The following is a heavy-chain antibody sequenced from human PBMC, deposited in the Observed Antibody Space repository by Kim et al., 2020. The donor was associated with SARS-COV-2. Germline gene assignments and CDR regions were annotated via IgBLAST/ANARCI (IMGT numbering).Heavy chain of an antibody. CDR3: ARTRKHYYGSGSYVP. D-gene: IGHD3-10*01. CDR1: GGSISSSNW. CDR2: IYHSGST. Sequence: SETLSLTCAVSGGSISSSNWWSWVRQPPGKGLEWIGEIYHSGSTNYNPSLKSRVTISVDKSKNQFSLKLSSVTAADTAVYYCARTRKHYYGSGSYVPWGQGTLVTVSS. V-gene: IGHV4-4*02. J-gene: IGHJ5*02.